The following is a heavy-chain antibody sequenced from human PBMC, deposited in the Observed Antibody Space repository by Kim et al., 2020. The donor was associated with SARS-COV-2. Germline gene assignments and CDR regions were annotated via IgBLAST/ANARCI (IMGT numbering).Heavy chain of an antibody. CDR1: GYTFTGYY. V-gene: IGHV1-2*06. CDR2: INPNGGGT. CDR3: ARGERGTADSNY. Sequence: ASVKVSCKASGYTFTGYYLHWVRQAPGKGLEWMGRINPNGGGTNYAQKFQGRVTMTRDTSISTAYMELSSLISDDTAVYYCARGERGTADSNYWGQGNLV. D-gene: IGHD6-13*01. J-gene: IGHJ4*02.